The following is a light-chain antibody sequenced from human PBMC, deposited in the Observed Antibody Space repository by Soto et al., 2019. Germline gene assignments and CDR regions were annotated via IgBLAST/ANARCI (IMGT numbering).Light chain of an antibody. CDR1: SSDVGGYNH. J-gene: IGLJ3*02. V-gene: IGLV2-14*01. Sequence: QSALTQPASVSGSPGQSITISCTGTSSDVGGYNHVSWYQQHPGKAPKLMIYEVSNRPSGVSNRFSGSKSGNTASLIISGLRAEDEADYYCTSYTSSSTLVFGGGTQLTVL. CDR3: TSYTSSSTLV. CDR2: EVS.